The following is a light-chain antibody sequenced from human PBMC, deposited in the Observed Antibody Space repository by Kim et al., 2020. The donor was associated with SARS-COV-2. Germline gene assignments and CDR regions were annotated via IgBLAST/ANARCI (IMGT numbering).Light chain of an antibody. CDR1: SSDVGAYNY. V-gene: IGLV2-11*01. Sequence: QSALTQPRSVSGSPGQSVAISCTGTSSDVGAYNYVSWYQQDPGKAPKLIIYDVSKRPSGVPDRFSGSKSGNTASLSISGLQAEDEAEYFCCSYGGSYTLVFGGGTKLTVL. J-gene: IGLJ2*01. CDR3: CSYGGSYTLV. CDR2: DVS.